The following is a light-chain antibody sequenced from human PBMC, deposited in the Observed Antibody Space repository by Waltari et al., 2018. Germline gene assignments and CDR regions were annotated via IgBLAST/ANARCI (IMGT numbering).Light chain of an antibody. CDR1: SLRSYY. V-gene: IGLV3-19*01. J-gene: IGLJ2*01. CDR2: GKN. CDR3: NSRDSSDHHNVV. Sequence: SSELTQDPAVSVALGQTIRITCQGDSLRSYYATWYQQKPGQAPVLVIYGKNNRPSGIPDRFSGSSSGYTASLTITGAQAEDEADYYCNSRDSSDHHNVVFGGGTKLTVL.